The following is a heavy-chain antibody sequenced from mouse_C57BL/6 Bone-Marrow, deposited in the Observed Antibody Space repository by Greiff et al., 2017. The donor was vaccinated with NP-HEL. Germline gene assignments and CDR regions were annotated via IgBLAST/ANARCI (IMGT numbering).Heavy chain of an antibody. V-gene: IGHV1-69*01. CDR2: IDPSDSYT. CDR3: TSEDGSGYWYYDV. J-gene: IGHJ1*03. CDR1: GYTFTSYW. Sequence: QVQLQQSGAELVMPGASVKLSCKASGYTFTSYWMHWVKQRPGQGLEWIGAIDPSDSYTNYNQKFKGKSTLTVDKSSSTAYMQLSSLTSEDAAVYCGTSEDGSGYWYYDVGGRGTAVTVTA. D-gene: IGHD1-1*01.